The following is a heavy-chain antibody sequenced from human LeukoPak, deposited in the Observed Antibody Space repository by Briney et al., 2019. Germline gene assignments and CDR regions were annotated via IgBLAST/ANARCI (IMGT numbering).Heavy chain of an antibody. D-gene: IGHD1-20*01. CDR3: AGGITGTTPKN. CDR2: IYYSGST. J-gene: IGHJ4*02. Sequence: KPSETLSLTCTVSGGSISSYYWSWIRQPPGKGLEWIGYIYYSGSTNYNPSLKSRVTISVDTSKNQFSLKLSSVTAADTAVYYCAGGITGTTPKNWGQGTLVTVSS. CDR1: GGSISSYY. V-gene: IGHV4-59*01.